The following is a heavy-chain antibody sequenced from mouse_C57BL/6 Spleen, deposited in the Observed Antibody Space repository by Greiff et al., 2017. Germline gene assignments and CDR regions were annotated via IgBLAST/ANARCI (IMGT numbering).Heavy chain of an antibody. CDR2: IYPGDGDT. CDR3: ARERDGNPAWFAY. D-gene: IGHD2-1*01. J-gene: IGHJ3*01. CDR1: GYAFSSYW. V-gene: IGHV1-80*01. Sequence: QVQLKESGAELVKPGASVKISCKASGYAFSSYWMNWVKQRPGKGLEWIGQIYPGDGDTNYNGKFKGKATLTADKSSSTAYMQLSSLTSEDSAVYFCARERDGNPAWFAYWGQGTLVTVSA.